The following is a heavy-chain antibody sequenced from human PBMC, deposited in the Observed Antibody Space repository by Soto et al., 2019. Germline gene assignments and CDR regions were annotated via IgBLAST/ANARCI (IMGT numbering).Heavy chain of an antibody. V-gene: IGHV4-34*01. Sequence: QVQLQQWGAGLLKPSETLSLTCAVYGGSFNNYYWDWFRQPPGKGLEWIGEINHRGSTNYNPSLKSRVTISVDTSKNHFSLRLNSVTAADSAVYYCVTAGKYGGYVRYYFDYWGQGTLVTVSS. CDR1: GGSFNNYY. CDR2: INHRGST. D-gene: IGHD5-12*01. J-gene: IGHJ4*02. CDR3: VTAGKYGGYVRYYFDY.